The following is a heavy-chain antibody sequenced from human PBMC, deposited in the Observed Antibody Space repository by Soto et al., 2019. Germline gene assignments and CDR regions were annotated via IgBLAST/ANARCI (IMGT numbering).Heavy chain of an antibody. D-gene: IGHD3-10*01. CDR1: GFTFSSYW. CDR2: INSDGSST. Sequence: PGGSLRLSCAASGFTFSSYWMHWVRQAPGKGLVWVSRINSDGSSTSYADSVKGRFTISRDNAKNTLYLQMNSLRAEDTAVYYCASGGSGRRYMDVWGKGTTVTVSS. CDR3: ASGGSGRRYMDV. J-gene: IGHJ6*03. V-gene: IGHV3-74*01.